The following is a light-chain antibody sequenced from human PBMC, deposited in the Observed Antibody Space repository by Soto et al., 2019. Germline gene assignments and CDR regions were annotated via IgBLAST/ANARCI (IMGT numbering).Light chain of an antibody. J-gene: IGKJ3*01. V-gene: IGKV1-33*01. CDR3: QQYDNLLRFT. CDR2: DAS. CDR1: QDISNY. Sequence: DIQMTQSPSSLSASVGDRVTITCQASQDISNYLNWYQQKPGKAPKLLIYDASNLETGVPSRFSGSGSGTDFTFTISSLQPEDIATYYCQQYDNLLRFTFGRGTKVDIK.